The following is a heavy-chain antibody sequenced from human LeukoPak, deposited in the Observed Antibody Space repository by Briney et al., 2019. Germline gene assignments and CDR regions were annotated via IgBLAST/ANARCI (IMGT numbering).Heavy chain of an antibody. CDR1: GGTFSSYA. D-gene: IGHD1-26*01. CDR3: ARGNGTYTPSDH. CDR2: ITPLVSTT. V-gene: IGHV1-69*13. J-gene: IGHJ4*02. Sequence: GASVKVSCKASGGTFSSYAISWVRQAPGQGLEWMGGITPLVSTTVYARKLQGGVTFTADEATRTVYMELRSLNSDDTAIYYCARGNGTYTPSDHWGQGTLVTVSS.